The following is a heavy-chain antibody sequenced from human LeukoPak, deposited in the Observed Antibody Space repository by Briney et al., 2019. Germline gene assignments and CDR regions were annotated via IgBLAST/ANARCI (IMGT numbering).Heavy chain of an antibody. CDR3: ARGPSSNWSGLDF. CDR1: GFTFSSYG. Sequence: PGGSLRLSCAASGFTFSSYGMHWARQLPGKGLVWVSRISPTGSTTSYADSVKGRFTVSRDNAKNTLYLQVNNLRAEDTAVYYCARGPSSNWSGLDFWGQGTLVTVSS. D-gene: IGHD6-13*01. CDR2: ISPTGSTT. J-gene: IGHJ4*02. V-gene: IGHV3-74*01.